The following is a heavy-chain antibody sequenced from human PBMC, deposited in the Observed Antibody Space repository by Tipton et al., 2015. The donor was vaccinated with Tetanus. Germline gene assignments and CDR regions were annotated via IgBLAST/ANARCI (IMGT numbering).Heavy chain of an antibody. CDR1: GYTFTSYF. V-gene: IGHV1-46*01. CDR2: INPRCGRT. D-gene: IGHD3-3*01. J-gene: IGHJ3*02. CDR3: ASWSQVESFDI. Sequence: QLVQSGAEVKKPGASVNVPCTASGYTFTSYFMQRVRQAPGQGPGRIGIINPRCGRTNYVWKFQGRLTMTRDKSTSTVYMELGSLRSEDTAVYYCASWSQVESFDIWGQGTMVTVSS.